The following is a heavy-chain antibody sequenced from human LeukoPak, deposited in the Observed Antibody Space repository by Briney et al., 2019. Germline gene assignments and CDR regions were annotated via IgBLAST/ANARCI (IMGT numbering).Heavy chain of an antibody. J-gene: IGHJ4*02. CDR3: ARVPGRPAAVFDY. Sequence: PSETLSLTCAVYGGSLSDYSWSWIRQPPGKGLEWIGEINHSGSTNYNPSLKSRVTISVDTSKNQFSLKLSSVTAADTAFYYCARVPGRPAAVFDYGDQGPLVTVSS. CDR2: INHSGST. V-gene: IGHV4-34*01. D-gene: IGHD2-2*01. CDR1: GGSLSDYS.